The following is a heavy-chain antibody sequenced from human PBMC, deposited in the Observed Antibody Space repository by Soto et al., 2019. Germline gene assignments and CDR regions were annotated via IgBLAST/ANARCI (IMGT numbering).Heavy chain of an antibody. Sequence: GESLKISCKVSGYSFTSYWIGWVRQMPGKGLGWMGIIYPGDSDTRYSPSFQGQATISADKSISTAYLQWSSLKASDTAMYYCAAAGNHDAFDIWGQGTMVTVSS. CDR2: IYPGDSDT. CDR3: AAAGNHDAFDI. CDR1: GYSFTSYW. D-gene: IGHD3-10*01. J-gene: IGHJ3*02. V-gene: IGHV5-51*01.